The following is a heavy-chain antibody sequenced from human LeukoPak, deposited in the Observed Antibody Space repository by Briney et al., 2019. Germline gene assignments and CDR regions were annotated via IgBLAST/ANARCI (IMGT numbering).Heavy chain of an antibody. CDR1: VYTFSSYR. V-gene: IGHV3-7*03. CDR2: INHNGNVN. CDR3: ARGRGLDV. Sequence: GASLRLSWAASVYTFSSYRMNWARKAPWKGLEWVASINHNGNVNYYVDSVKGRFTISRDNAKNSLYLQMSNLRAEDTAVYFCARGRGLDVWGQGATVTVSS. J-gene: IGHJ6*02.